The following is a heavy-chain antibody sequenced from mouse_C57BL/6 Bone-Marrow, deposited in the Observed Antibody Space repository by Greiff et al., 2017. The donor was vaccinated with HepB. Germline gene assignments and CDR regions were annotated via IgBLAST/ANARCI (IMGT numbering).Heavy chain of an antibody. D-gene: IGHD2-3*01. V-gene: IGHV1-81*01. CDR3: ASGDGYSFAY. J-gene: IGHJ3*01. Sequence: QVQLKQSGAELARPGASVKLSCKASGYTFTSYGISWVKQRTGQGLEWIGEIYPRSGNTYYNEKFKGKATLTADKSSSTAYMELRSLTSEDSAVYFCASGDGYSFAYWGQGTLVTVSA. CDR1: GYTFTSYG. CDR2: IYPRSGNT.